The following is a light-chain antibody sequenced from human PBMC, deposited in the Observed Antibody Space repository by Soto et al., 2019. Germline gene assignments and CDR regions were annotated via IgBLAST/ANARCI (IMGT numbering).Light chain of an antibody. J-gene: IGKJ1*01. V-gene: IGKV3-11*01. CDR2: DSS. CDR3: QQRSNWPRT. Sequence: EIVLTQSPATLSLSPGERATLSCRASQSVSSYLAWYQQKPGQPPRLLIYDSSNRAAGIPASFTGSGPGTDFTLPLSSLQPKDFGVYYCQQRSNWPRTFGQGTKGEIK. CDR1: QSVSSY.